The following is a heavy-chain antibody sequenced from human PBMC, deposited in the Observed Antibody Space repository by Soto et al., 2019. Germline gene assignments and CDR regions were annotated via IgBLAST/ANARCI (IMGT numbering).Heavy chain of an antibody. CDR2: IIPIFGTA. CDR3: ARWRRYSGSKYYYYGMDV. Sequence: QVQLVQSGAEVKKPGSSVKVSCKAFGGTFSSYAISWVRQAPGQGLEWMGGIIPIFGTANYAQKFQGRVTITADESTSTADMELSSLRSEDTAVYYCARWRRYSGSKYYYYGMDVWGQGTTVTVSS. D-gene: IGHD5-12*01. V-gene: IGHV1-69*01. J-gene: IGHJ6*02. CDR1: GGTFSSYA.